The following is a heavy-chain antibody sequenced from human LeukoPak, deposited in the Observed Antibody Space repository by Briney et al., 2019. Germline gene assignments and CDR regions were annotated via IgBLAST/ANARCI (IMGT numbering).Heavy chain of an antibody. CDR2: IYYSGST. CDR3: ARSVRTIYWYFGL. CDR1: GGSISGYY. Sequence: SETLSVTCTVSGGSISGYYYDWIRQPPGKGLEWIGYIYYSGSTNYNPSLKSRVTISLDTSKNQFSLKLSSVTTADTAVYYCARSVRTIYWYFGLWGRSTLVTVSS. D-gene: IGHD1-14*01. J-gene: IGHJ2*01. V-gene: IGHV4-59*01.